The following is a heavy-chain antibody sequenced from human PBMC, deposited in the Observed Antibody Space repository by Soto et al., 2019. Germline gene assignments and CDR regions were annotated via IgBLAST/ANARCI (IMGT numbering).Heavy chain of an antibody. Sequence: ASVKVSCKASGYTFTSYTMHWVRQAPGQRLEWMGWINAGNGNTKYSQKFQGRVTITRDTSASTAYMELSSLRSEDTAVYYCARDLFTYYDFWSGYMARYYYYGMDVWGQGTTVTVSS. CDR1: GYTFTSYT. V-gene: IGHV1-3*01. CDR2: INAGNGNT. J-gene: IGHJ6*02. CDR3: ARDLFTYYDFWSGYMARYYYYGMDV. D-gene: IGHD3-3*01.